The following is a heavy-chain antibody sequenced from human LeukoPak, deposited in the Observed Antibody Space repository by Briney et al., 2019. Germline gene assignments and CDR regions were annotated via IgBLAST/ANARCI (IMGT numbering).Heavy chain of an antibody. Sequence: KPSETLSLTCAVSGYSISSGYYWGWIRQPPGKGLEWIGIIYHSGSTYYNPPLKSRVTISVDTSKNQFSLKLSSVTAADTAVYHCARSSSSSVSNDYWGQATLVTDSS. CDR2: IYHSGST. CDR3: ARSSSSSVSNDY. V-gene: IGHV4-38-2*01. D-gene: IGHD6-6*01. J-gene: IGHJ4*02. CDR1: GYSISSGYY.